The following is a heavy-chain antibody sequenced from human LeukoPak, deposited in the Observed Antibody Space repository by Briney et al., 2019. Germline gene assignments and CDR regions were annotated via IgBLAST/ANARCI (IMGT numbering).Heavy chain of an antibody. CDR3: ARGYNAFDI. V-gene: IGHV4-39*01. CDR2: IYDSGST. CDR1: GGSIRSSYYY. D-gene: IGHD5-24*01. Sequence: SETLSLTCTVSGGSIRSSYYYWGWIRQPPGKGLEWIGSIYDSGSTYYNPSLKSRVTISVDTSKNQFSLKLNSVTAADTAVYYCARGYNAFDIWGQGTMVTVSS. J-gene: IGHJ3*02.